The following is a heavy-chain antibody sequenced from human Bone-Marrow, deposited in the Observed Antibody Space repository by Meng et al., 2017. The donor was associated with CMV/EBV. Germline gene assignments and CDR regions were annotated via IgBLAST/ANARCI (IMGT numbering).Heavy chain of an antibody. CDR1: GYTFTSYG. CDR2: ISAYNGNT. D-gene: IGHD2-2*01. Sequence: ASVKVSCKASGYTFTSYGISWVRQAPGQGLEWMGWISAYNGNTNYAQKLQGRVTMPTDTSTSTAYMELRSLRSEDTAVYYCARGSIGYCSSTSCYLRTFSVMDVWGQGTTVTVSS. CDR3: ARGSIGYCSSTSCYLRTFSVMDV. J-gene: IGHJ6*02. V-gene: IGHV1-18*01.